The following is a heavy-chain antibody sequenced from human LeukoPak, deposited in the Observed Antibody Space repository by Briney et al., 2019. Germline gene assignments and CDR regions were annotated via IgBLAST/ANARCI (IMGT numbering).Heavy chain of an antibody. V-gene: IGHV3-21*05. Sequence: GSLRISCAAFGFTFSTYAMSWVRQAPGKGLEWVSYISSSSSYIYYADSVKGRFTISRDNAKNSLYLQMNSLRAEDTAVYYCARGHCSSTSCYPLTWYYYMDVWGKGTTVTVSS. CDR1: GFTFSTYA. J-gene: IGHJ6*03. D-gene: IGHD2-2*01. CDR2: ISSSSSYI. CDR3: ARGHCSSTSCYPLTWYYYMDV.